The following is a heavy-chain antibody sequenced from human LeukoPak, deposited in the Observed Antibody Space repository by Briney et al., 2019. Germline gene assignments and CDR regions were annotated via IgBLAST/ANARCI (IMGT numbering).Heavy chain of an antibody. D-gene: IGHD2-2*01. V-gene: IGHV3-21*01. J-gene: IGHJ4*02. CDR3: AKAQRGGSLDY. CDR1: GFTFSSYS. CDR2: ISSSSSYI. Sequence: GGSLRLSCAASGFTFSSYSMNWVRQAPGKWLEWVSSISSSSSYIYYADSVKGRFTIPKDTAKNSLYLQMNGLRAEDTAVYYCAKAQRGGSLDYWGQGTLVTVSS.